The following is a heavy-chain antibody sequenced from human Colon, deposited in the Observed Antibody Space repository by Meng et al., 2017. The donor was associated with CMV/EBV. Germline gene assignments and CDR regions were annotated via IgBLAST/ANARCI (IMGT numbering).Heavy chain of an antibody. CDR1: TVIVSRNY. J-gene: IGHJ4*02. V-gene: IGHV3-53*01. CDR2: IYRDGST. CDR3: ASRDY. Sequence: EVQLVESGGGLMQPGASLRLSCAVSTVIVSRNYMSWVRQAPGKGLEWVSGIYRDGSTFYADSVKGRFTISRDNSKNTLNLQMNSLRAEDTAVYYCASRDYWGQGTLVTVSS.